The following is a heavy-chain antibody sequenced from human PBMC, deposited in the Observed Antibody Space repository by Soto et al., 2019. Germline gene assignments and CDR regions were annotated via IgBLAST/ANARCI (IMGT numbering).Heavy chain of an antibody. J-gene: IGHJ3*01. D-gene: IGHD5-12*01. Sequence: QMQVEQSGPEVKKPGTSLKVSCKTSGFLFSTSAVHWVRQSRGQRLEWIGWVVVGRGATNYAHTFQERVTITSDMSTTTAYLEPTSLRSEDTAIYYCAATRLSGYSLWGRGTMVTVS. CDR1: GFLFSTSA. CDR2: VVVGRGAT. CDR3: AATRLSGYSL. V-gene: IGHV1-58*01.